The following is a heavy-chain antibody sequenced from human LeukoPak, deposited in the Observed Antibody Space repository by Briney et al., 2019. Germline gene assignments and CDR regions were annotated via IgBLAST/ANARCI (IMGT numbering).Heavy chain of an antibody. J-gene: IGHJ4*02. D-gene: IGHD3-10*01. V-gene: IGHV3-23*01. CDR2: ISGGGGST. Sequence: GGSMRLSSAASGFTFSSYAMSWVRQAPGKVLGWVSGISGGGGSTYYADSVKGRFTISRDNSKNTLYLQMNSLRAEDTAVYYCAKDLDYYGSTGLDYWGQGSLVTVSS. CDR1: GFTFSSYA. CDR3: AKDLDYYGSTGLDY.